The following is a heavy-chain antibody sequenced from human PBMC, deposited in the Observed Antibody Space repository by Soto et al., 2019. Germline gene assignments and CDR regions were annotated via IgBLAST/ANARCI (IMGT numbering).Heavy chain of an antibody. V-gene: IGHV1-69*12. J-gene: IGHJ2*01. CDR1: GGTFSSYA. CDR2: IIPIFGTA. Sequence: QVQLVQSGAEVKKPGSSVKVSCKASGGTFSSYAISWVRQAPGQGLEWMGGIIPIFGTANYAQKFQGRVTITADESTSTAYMELSSLKSEDTAVYYCGRDGIVDTVSRWYFDLWGRGTLVTVSS. CDR3: GRDGIVDTVSRWYFDL. D-gene: IGHD5-18*01.